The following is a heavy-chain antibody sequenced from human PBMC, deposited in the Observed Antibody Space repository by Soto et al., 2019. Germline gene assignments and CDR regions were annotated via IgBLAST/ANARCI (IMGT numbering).Heavy chain of an antibody. V-gene: IGHV3-15*01. J-gene: IGHJ4*02. D-gene: IGHD3-16*01. Sequence: PGGSRRHSYAVAGFPFSDAWMNWVRQATGKGLEWVGRVKSKTHGGTTDYAAPVKGRFTISRDDSENTVFLQMNSLKTEDTAVYYCATGGYYPDYWGQGTLVTVSS. CDR1: GFPFSDAW. CDR3: ATGGYYPDY. CDR2: VKSKTHGGTT.